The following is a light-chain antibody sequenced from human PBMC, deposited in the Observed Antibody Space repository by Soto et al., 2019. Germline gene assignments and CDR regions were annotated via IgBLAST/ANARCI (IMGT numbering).Light chain of an antibody. CDR3: CSYAGSSTWV. J-gene: IGLJ3*02. CDR2: EGS. CDR1: SSDVGSYNL. Sequence: QSALTQPASVSGSPGQSITISCTGTSSDVGSYNLVSWYQQHPGKAPKLMIYEGSKRPSGVSNRFSGSKSGNTASLTISGLQAEDEADYYCCSYAGSSTWVFGGGTQGTVL. V-gene: IGLV2-23*01.